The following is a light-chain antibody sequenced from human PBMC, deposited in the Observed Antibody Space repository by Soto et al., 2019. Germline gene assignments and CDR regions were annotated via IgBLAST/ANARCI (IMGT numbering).Light chain of an antibody. J-gene: IGKJ4*01. Sequence: DIQMTQSPSSLSASVGDRVTITCRASRGISNYLAWYQQKPGKVPKLLIYAASTLRSGVPSRFSGGGSGTDFTLTISSLQPEDVATYYCQKYNSAPLTFGGGTKVDIK. V-gene: IGKV1-27*01. CDR1: RGISNY. CDR3: QKYNSAPLT. CDR2: AAS.